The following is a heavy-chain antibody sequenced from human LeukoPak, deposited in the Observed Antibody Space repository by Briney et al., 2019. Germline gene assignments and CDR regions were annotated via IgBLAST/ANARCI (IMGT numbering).Heavy chain of an antibody. V-gene: IGHV3-23*01. CDR2: ISGSGGST. CDR1: GFTFSSYA. D-gene: IGHD2-2*01. CDR3: AKDPWRGVGYCSSTSCFH. Sequence: GGSLRLSCTASGFTFSSYAMSWVRQAPGKGLEWVSAISGSGGSTYYADSVKGRFTISRDNSKNTLYLQMNSLRAEDTAVYYCAKDPWRGVGYCSSTSCFHWGQGTLVTVSS. J-gene: IGHJ4*02.